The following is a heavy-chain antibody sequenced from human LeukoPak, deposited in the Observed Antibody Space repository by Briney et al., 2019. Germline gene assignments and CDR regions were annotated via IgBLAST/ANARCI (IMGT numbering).Heavy chain of an antibody. D-gene: IGHD6-19*01. CDR1: GFTFSTYA. CDR3: AKDLYTVPGACDK. V-gene: IGHV3-23*01. CDR2: ISVKYNRT. Sequence: PGGSLRLSCAASGFTFSTYAVSWVRQAPGKGLEWVSGISVKYNRTYYADSVEGRFTISRDISKNTLYLQMNSLNAKDTAVYYCAKDLYTVPGACDKWGQGTLVTVSS. J-gene: IGHJ4*02.